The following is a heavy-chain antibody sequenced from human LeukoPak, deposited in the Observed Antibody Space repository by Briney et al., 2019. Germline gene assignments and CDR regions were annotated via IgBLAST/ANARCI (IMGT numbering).Heavy chain of an antibody. D-gene: IGHD4-11*01. V-gene: IGHV5-51*01. Sequence: GESLKIPCQVSGDNSTTYCIGWLRHLPGRDLEWMGIIYPDDSDTRYSPSFQGQVTISADKSITTAYLQWSSLTASDTAIYYCARGRLAKLTNAAFDVWGQGTMVTVSP. J-gene: IGHJ3*01. CDR2: IYPDDSDT. CDR1: GDNSTTYC. CDR3: ARGRLAKLTNAAFDV.